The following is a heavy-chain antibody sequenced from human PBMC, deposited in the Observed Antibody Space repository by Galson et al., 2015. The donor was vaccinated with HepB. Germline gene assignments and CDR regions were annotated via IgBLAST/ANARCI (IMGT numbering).Heavy chain of an antibody. CDR1: GFTFSSYG. CDR2: IWYDGSNR. CDR3: ARGLRSTMSRSLNMDV. V-gene: IGHV3-33*01. Sequence: SLRLSCAASGFTFSSYGMHWVRQTPGKGPEWAAVIWYDGSNRYYADSVKGRFTISRDNSKNTLYMQMNSLRAEDTAVYYCARGLRSTMSRSLNMDVWGKGTTVTVSS. D-gene: IGHD4-17*01. J-gene: IGHJ6*03.